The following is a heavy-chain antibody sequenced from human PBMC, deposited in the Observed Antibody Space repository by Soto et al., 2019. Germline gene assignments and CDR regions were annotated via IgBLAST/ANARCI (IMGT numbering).Heavy chain of an antibody. CDR3: ARQEYSTTWYLNY. J-gene: IGHJ4*02. D-gene: IGHD6-13*01. CDR1: GFTFSAYA. V-gene: IGHV3-23*01. Sequence: EVQLLESGGGVVQPGGSLRLSCGASGFTFSAYAMSWVRQAPGKGLEWVSVISGSGDATYYADSVKGRFTISRDNSKNTLYLQMNSLRAEDTAVYYCARQEYSTTWYLNYWGQGTLVTVSS. CDR2: ISGSGDAT.